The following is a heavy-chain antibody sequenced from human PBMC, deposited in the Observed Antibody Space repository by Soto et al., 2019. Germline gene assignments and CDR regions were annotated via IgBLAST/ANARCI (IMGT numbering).Heavy chain of an antibody. Sequence: GGSLRLSCAASGFTFSSYAMHWVRQAPGKGLEWVAVISYDGSNKYYADSVKGRFTISRDNSKNTLYLQMNSLRAEDTAVYYCARGVYSGSYYDYFDYWGQGTLVTVSS. CDR3: ARGVYSGSYYDYFDY. CDR2: ISYDGSNK. V-gene: IGHV3-30-3*01. J-gene: IGHJ4*02. D-gene: IGHD1-26*01. CDR1: GFTFSSYA.